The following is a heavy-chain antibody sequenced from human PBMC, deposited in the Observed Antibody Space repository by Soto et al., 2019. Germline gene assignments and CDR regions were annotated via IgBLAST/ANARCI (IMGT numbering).Heavy chain of an antibody. Sequence: ASVKVSCKASGYPFTTYGITWVRQAPGQGLEWLGWISAYTDNTNYAQNLQGRVTMTTDTSTSTAYMELRSLRSDDTAVYYCARENWNYDYYYGMDVWGQ. V-gene: IGHV1-18*04. J-gene: IGHJ6*02. CDR2: ISAYTDNT. CDR1: GYPFTTYG. CDR3: ARENWNYDYYYGMDV. D-gene: IGHD1-1*01.